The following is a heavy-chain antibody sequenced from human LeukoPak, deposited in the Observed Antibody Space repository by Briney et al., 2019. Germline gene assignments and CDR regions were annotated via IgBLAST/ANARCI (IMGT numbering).Heavy chain of an antibody. D-gene: IGHD3-3*01. CDR2: IYYSGST. V-gene: IGHV4-31*03. Sequence: SQTLSLTCTVSGGSISSGGYYWSWIRQHPGKGLEWIGYIYYSGSTYYNPSLKSRVTISIDTSNSQFSLKLSSVTAADTAVYYCAIGPGGYYFDYWGQGTLVTVSS. CDR1: GGSISSGGYY. J-gene: IGHJ4*02. CDR3: AIGPGGYYFDY.